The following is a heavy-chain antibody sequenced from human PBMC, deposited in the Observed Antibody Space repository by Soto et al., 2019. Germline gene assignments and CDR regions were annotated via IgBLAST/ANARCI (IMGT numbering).Heavy chain of an antibody. CDR1: GFTSDEYE. V-gene: IGHV3-9*02. CDR2: ISWNSGKI. D-gene: IGHD6-25*01. J-gene: IGHJ5*01. CDR3: AKDKRRRALSSLDS. Sequence: PGGSMRLSCAVSGFTSDEYEMHWVRQVPGKGLEWVSSISWNSGKIGYAASVKGRFTSSRDNAKNCLYLQMNSLRSEDTALYYGAKDKRRRALSSLDSWGQGTLVTVSS.